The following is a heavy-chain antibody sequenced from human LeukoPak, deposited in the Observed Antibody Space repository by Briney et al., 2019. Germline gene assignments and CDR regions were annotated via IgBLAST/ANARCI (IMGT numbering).Heavy chain of an antibody. CDR3: ARDRAVRGVITRNWYFDL. CDR2: ISSSSSYI. D-gene: IGHD3-10*01. CDR1: GFTFSSYS. V-gene: IGHV3-21*01. Sequence: GGSLRLSCAASGFTFSSYSMNWVRQAPGKGLEWVSSISSSSSYIYYADSVKGRFTISRDNAKNSLYLQMNSLRAEDTAVYYCARDRAVRGVITRNWYFDLWGRGTLVTVSS. J-gene: IGHJ2*01.